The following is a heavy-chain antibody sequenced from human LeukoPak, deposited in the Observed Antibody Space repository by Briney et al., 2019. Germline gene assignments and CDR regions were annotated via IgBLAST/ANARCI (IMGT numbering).Heavy chain of an antibody. Sequence: GGSLRLSCAASGFTFSSYAMSWVRQAPGKGLEWVSAISGSGGSTYYADSVKGRFTISRDNSKNTLYLQMNSLRAEDTAVYYCAKPTTPNYDYGDHGPFDYWGQGTLVTVSS. J-gene: IGHJ4*02. CDR1: GFTFSSYA. CDR2: ISGSGGST. V-gene: IGHV3-23*01. D-gene: IGHD4-17*01. CDR3: AKPTTPNYDYGDHGPFDY.